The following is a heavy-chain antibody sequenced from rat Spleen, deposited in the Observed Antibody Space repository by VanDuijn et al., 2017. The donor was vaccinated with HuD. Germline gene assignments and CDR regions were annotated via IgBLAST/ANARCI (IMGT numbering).Heavy chain of an antibody. D-gene: IGHD1-1*01. CDR1: GFSLTSYD. V-gene: IGHV2S8*01. CDR3: TRGPPRDAVEHYYGYYFDY. J-gene: IGHJ2*01. CDR2: ISTGGNT. Sequence: QVQLKESGPGLVQPSQTLSLTCTVSGFSLTSYDMHWVRQPPGKGLEWIAAISTGGNTYYNSALKSRLSISRDTSKSQVFLKMNSLQTEDTAIYFCTRGPPRDAVEHYYGYYFDYWGQGVMVTVSS.